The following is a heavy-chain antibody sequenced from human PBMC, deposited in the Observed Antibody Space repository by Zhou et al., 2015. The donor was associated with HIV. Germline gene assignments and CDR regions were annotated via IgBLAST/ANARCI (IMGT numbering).Heavy chain of an antibody. V-gene: IGHV1-69*06. CDR1: GYIFTGYH. Sequence: QVQLVQSGPEVKKPGASVKVSCKASGYIFTGYHIHWVRQAPGQGLEWMGGIIPIFGTANYAQKFQGRVTITADKSTSTAYMELSSLRSEDTAVYYCARDQGRKGPIVVVPAAGKDYYYGMDVWGQGTTVTVSS. CDR2: IIPIFGTA. CDR3: ARDQGRKGPIVVVPAAGKDYYYGMDV. J-gene: IGHJ6*02. D-gene: IGHD2-2*01.